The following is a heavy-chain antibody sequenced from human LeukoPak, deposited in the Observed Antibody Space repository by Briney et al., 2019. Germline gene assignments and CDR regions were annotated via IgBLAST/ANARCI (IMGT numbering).Heavy chain of an antibody. J-gene: IGHJ4*02. CDR1: GFTFSSYS. CDR2: ISSSSSYI. V-gene: IGHV3-21*01. D-gene: IGHD6-13*01. Sequence: PGGSLRLSCAASGFTFSSYSMNWVRQAPGKGLEWVSSISSSSSYIYYADSVKGRFTISRDNAKNSLYLQMNSLRAEDTAVYYCAGAGYSSSWFFYYWGQGTLVTVSS. CDR3: AGAGYSSSWFFYY.